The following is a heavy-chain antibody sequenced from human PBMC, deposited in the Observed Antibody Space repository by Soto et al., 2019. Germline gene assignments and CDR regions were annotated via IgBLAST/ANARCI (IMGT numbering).Heavy chain of an antibody. Sequence: PGGSLRLSCAASGFTFSDHYMDWVRQAPGKGLEWVGRTRNKANSYTTEYAASVKGRFTISRDDSKNSLYLQMNSLKTEDTAVYYCARGLPPNWNRPYYHYGMDVWGQGTTVTVSS. V-gene: IGHV3-72*01. J-gene: IGHJ6*02. CDR2: TRNKANSYTT. CDR1: GFTFSDHY. D-gene: IGHD1-1*01. CDR3: ARGLPPNWNRPYYHYGMDV.